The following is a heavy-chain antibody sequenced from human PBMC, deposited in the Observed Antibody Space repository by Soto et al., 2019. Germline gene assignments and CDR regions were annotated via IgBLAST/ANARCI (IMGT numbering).Heavy chain of an antibody. CDR3: ARDRKWDPRGVDAQQHDYFDH. Sequence: ASVKVSCKPSGYTFTNHAIHWVRQAPGQSLEWMGWVDTGNGNTKYSQKFQGRVTISRDTSAKIVDMELSSLRSEDTAVYYCARDRKWDPRGVDAQQHDYFDHWGQ. D-gene: IGHD1-26*01. CDR2: VDTGNGNT. J-gene: IGHJ4*02. V-gene: IGHV1-3*04. CDR1: GYTFTNHA.